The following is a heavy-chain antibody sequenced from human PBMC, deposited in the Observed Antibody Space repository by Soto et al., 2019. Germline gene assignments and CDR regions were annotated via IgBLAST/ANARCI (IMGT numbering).Heavy chain of an antibody. CDR3: ARGGIAEVAQPDY. J-gene: IGHJ4*02. D-gene: IGHD6-13*01. Sequence: SETLSLTCTVSGGSISSGGYYWSWIRLHPWKGLEWIAYIYCSGSNYYYPYLKSLVTISVDTCKVQYSVKLRSVTDADTFVFFCARGGIAEVAQPDYWGQGTLVTVSS. CDR2: IYCSGSN. CDR1: GGSISSGGYY. V-gene: IGHV4-31*01.